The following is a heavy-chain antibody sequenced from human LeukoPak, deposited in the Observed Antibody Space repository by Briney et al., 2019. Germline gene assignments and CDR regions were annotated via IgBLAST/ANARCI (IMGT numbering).Heavy chain of an antibody. CDR2: ISWNSGSI. CDR3: ARSSHYPYYHGMDV. CDR1: GFTFGDYA. Sequence: PGGSLRLSCAASGFTFGDYAMQWVRKAPGKGLEWVSGISWNSGSIGYADSVKGRFTISRDNAKNSLYLQMNSLRAEDTALYYCARSSHYPYYHGMDVWGQGTTVTVSS. V-gene: IGHV3-9*01. J-gene: IGHJ6*02.